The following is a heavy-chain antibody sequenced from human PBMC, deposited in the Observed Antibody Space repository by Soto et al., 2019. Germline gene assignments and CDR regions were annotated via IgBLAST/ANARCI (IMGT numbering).Heavy chain of an antibody. D-gene: IGHD2-2*01. V-gene: IGHV3-23*01. CDR1: GFTFSNFA. J-gene: IGHJ6*03. CDR2: ISGSTGTT. Sequence: EVQVLESGGGSVQPGGSLRLSCAASGFTFSNFAMSWVRHAPGKGLEWVSEISGSTGTTYYADSVKGRFIISRDKSKTTVHLQMNSLRAEDTAVYYCAKDTSSSPYSMDVWGKGTAVTVSS. CDR3: AKDTSSSPYSMDV.